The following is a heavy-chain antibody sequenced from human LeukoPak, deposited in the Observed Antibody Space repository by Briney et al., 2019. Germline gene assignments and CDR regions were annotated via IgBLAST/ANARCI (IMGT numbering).Heavy chain of an antibody. D-gene: IGHD3-3*01. CDR2: ISGSGGST. Sequence: PGGSLRLSCAASGFTFSSYAMSWVRQAPGKGLEWVSAISGSGGSTYYADSVKGRFTISRDNSKNTLYLQMNSLRAEDTAVYYCAKGTGVLRFLEWLLPSSMDVWGQGTTVTVSS. CDR1: GFTFSSYA. CDR3: AKGTGVLRFLEWLLPSSMDV. J-gene: IGHJ6*02. V-gene: IGHV3-23*01.